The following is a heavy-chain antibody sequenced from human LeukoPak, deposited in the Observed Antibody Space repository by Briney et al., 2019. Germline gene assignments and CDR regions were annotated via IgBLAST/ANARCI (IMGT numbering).Heavy chain of an antibody. D-gene: IGHD2-2*01. CDR3: TRDSRNQLLNYYYYGMDV. CDR2: IRSKAYGGTT. V-gene: IGHV3-49*04. CDR1: GFTFGDYA. J-gene: IGHJ6*02. Sequence: GGSLRLSCTASGFTFGDYAMSRVRQAPGKGLEWVGFIRSKAYGGTTEYAASVKGRFTISRDDSKSIAYLQMNSLKTEDTAVYYCTRDSRNQLLNYYYYGMDVWGQGTTVTVSS.